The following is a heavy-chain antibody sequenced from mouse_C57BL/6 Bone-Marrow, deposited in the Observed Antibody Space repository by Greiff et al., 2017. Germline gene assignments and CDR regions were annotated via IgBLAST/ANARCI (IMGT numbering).Heavy chain of an antibody. CDR2: INPGSGGT. V-gene: IGHV1-54*01. D-gene: IGHD1-1*01. CDR3: ARGEFITTVVATRFDY. J-gene: IGHJ2*01. CDR1: GYAFTNYL. Sequence: QVQLKQSGAELVRPGTSVKVSCKASGYAFTNYLIEWVKQRPGQGLEWIGVINPGSGGTNYNEKFKGKATLTADKSSSTAYMQLSSLTSEDSAVYFCARGEFITTVVATRFDYWGQGTTLTVSS.